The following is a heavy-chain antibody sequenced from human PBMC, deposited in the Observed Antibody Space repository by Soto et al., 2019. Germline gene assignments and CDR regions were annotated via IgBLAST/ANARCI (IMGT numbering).Heavy chain of an antibody. CDR2: IKQGGTET. Sequence: GGSLRLSCVGSGLSLSNIWTSWVRQAPGKGLEWVANIKQGGTETYYVDSVKGRFTISKDHAKNSLYLQMNSLRVEDTALYYCASLDTARVETAGYWSQGTLVTVSS. V-gene: IGHV3-7*01. J-gene: IGHJ4*02. D-gene: IGHD5-18*01. CDR3: ASLDTARVETAGY. CDR1: GLSLSNIW.